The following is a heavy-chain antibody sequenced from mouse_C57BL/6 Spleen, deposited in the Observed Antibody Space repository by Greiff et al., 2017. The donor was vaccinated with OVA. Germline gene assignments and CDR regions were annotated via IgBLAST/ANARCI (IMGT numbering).Heavy chain of an antibody. CDR2: IDPSVSYT. Sequence: QVQLQQPGAELVKPGASVKLSCKASGYTFTSYWMQWVKQRPGQGLEWIGEIDPSVSYTNYNQKFKGKATLTVDTSSSTAYMQLSSLTSEDSAVYYCAKSYSLYWYFDVWGTGTTVTVSS. V-gene: IGHV1-50*01. CDR1: GYTFTSYW. CDR3: AKSYSLYWYFDV. D-gene: IGHD2-12*01. J-gene: IGHJ1*03.